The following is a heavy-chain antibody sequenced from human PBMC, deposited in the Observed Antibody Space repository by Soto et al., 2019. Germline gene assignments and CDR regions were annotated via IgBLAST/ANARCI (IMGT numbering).Heavy chain of an antibody. CDR1: GFTFSSYE. J-gene: IGHJ4*02. Sequence: LRLSCAASGFTFSSYEMNWVRQAPGKGLKWVSYISSSGSTIYYADSVKGRFTISRDNAKNSLYLQMNSLRAEDTAVYYCATYPSYYYDSSGYYRSPFDYWGQGTLVTVSS. CDR2: ISSSGSTI. V-gene: IGHV3-48*03. D-gene: IGHD3-22*01. CDR3: ATYPSYYYDSSGYYRSPFDY.